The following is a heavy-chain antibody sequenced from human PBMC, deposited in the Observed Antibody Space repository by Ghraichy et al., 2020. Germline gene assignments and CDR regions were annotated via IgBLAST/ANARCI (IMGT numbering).Heavy chain of an antibody. CDR3: AFLGIGSVESAFDI. V-gene: IGHV1-46*01. CDR1: GYTFTRNY. J-gene: IGHJ3*02. D-gene: IGHD7-27*01. Sequence: ASVKVSCKASGYTFTRNYMHWVRQAPGQGLEWMGIINPSGDRSTYAQKFQGRVTMTRDTSTDTVYMELRSLRSEDTAVYYCAFLGIGSVESAFDIWGQGTMVTVSS. CDR2: INPSGDRS.